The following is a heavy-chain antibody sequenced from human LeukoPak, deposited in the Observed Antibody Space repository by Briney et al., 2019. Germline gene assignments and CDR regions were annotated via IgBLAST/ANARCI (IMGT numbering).Heavy chain of an antibody. V-gene: IGHV4-59*01. D-gene: IGHD6-19*01. Sequence: SETLSLTCTVSGGSISSYYWSWIRQPPGKGLEWIGYIYYSGSTNYNPSLKSRVTISVDTSKNQFSLKLSSVTAADTAVYCCASYSSGWYGYWGQGTLVTVSS. CDR3: ASYSSGWYGY. CDR2: IYYSGST. CDR1: GGSISSYY. J-gene: IGHJ4*02.